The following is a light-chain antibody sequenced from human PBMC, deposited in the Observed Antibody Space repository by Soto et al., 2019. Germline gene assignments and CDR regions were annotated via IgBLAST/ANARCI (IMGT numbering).Light chain of an antibody. V-gene: IGKV3-11*01. CDR1: QSVSSY. CDR3: QQRSNWHT. J-gene: IGKJ2*01. CDR2: DAS. Sequence: EIVLTQSPATLSLSPGERATLSCRASQSVSSYLAWYQQKPGQAPRLLIYDASNRATGIPVRFSGSGSGTDFTLTISSLEPEDFAVYYCQQRSNWHTFGQGTKLEIK.